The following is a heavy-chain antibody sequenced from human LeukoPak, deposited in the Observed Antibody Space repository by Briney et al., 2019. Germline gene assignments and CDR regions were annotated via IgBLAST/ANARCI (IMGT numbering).Heavy chain of an antibody. D-gene: IGHD1-1*01. V-gene: IGHV3-30-3*02. Sequence: GGSLRLSCAASGFTFSSYAMHWVRQAPGKGLEWVAVISYDGSNKYYADSVKGRFTISRDNSKNTLYLQMNSLRAEDTAVYFCAKSRSGSANWALQIFDNWGQGTLVTVSS. CDR3: AKSRSGSANWALQIFDN. J-gene: IGHJ4*02. CDR1: GFTFSSYA. CDR2: ISYDGSNK.